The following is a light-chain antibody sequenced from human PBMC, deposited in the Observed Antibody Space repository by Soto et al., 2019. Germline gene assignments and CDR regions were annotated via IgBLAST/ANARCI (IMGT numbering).Light chain of an antibody. CDR3: QQASRFPLT. CDR1: QLISSW. V-gene: IGKV1-12*01. CDR2: GAS. J-gene: IGKJ4*01. Sequence: IQMTQSPSSVSASVGDSVTITCRASQLISSWLAWYQVKPGKAPKLLIYGASNRESGVPSRFSGSESGTLFTLTINSLQPEDSATYYCQQASRFPLTFGGGTTVE.